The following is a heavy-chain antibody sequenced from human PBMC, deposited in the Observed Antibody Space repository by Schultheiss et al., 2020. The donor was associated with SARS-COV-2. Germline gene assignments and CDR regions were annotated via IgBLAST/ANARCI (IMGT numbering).Heavy chain of an antibody. CDR1: GFTFGDYA. J-gene: IGHJ4*02. CDR2: IKSKTDGGTT. CDR3: TTDRIAAAD. Sequence: GGSLRLSCTASGFTFGDYAMSWVRQAPGKGLEWVGRIKSKTDGGTTDYAAPVKGRFTISRDDSKNTLYLQMNSLKTEDTAVYYCTTDRIAAADWGQGTLVTVSS. D-gene: IGHD6-13*01. V-gene: IGHV3-15*01.